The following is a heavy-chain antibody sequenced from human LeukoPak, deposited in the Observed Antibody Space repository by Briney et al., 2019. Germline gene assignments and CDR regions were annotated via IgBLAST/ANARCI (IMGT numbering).Heavy chain of an antibody. Sequence: PSETLSLTCAVSGYSISSGYYWGWIRQPPGKGLEWIGSIYHSGSTYYNPSLKSRVTISVDTSKNQFSLKLSSVTAADTAVYYCARTAVEMADYWGQGTLVTVSS. CDR3: ARTAVEMADY. D-gene: IGHD5-24*01. V-gene: IGHV4-38-2*01. CDR1: GYSISSGYY. CDR2: IYHSGST. J-gene: IGHJ4*02.